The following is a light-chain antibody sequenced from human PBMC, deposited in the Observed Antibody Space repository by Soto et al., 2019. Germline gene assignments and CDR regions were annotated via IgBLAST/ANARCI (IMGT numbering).Light chain of an antibody. J-gene: IGKJ1*01. V-gene: IGKV1-27*01. CDR1: RYIDNS. Sequence: DIHVTPSPPSLPASVGDRVTITCRASRYIDNSLAWYHQVPCKAPKLLIYAPSTLQSVVPSRFRGSGSWTSFILTITSWQPEDVANDYCQKYNKAPWMFGQGTKV. CDR2: APS. CDR3: QKYNKAPWM.